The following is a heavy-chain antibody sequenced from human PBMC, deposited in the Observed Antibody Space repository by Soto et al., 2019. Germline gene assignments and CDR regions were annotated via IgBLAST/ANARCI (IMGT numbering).Heavy chain of an antibody. D-gene: IGHD1-7*01. CDR3: ASRDPGTSVDY. CDR1: VGSFTSNNW. CDR2: IYRTGST. Sequence: PETLSLTCAVSVGSFTSNNWWTWVRQPPGQGLEWIGEIYRTGSTNYNPSLKSRVTISLDKSENQFSLKVTSLTAADTAVYYCASRDPGTSVDYWGQGTLVTVSS. J-gene: IGHJ4*02. V-gene: IGHV4-4*03.